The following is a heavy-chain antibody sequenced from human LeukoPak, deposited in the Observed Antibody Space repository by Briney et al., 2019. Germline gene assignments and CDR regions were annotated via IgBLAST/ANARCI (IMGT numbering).Heavy chain of an antibody. D-gene: IGHD3-9*01. CDR3: ATLTGYSSESWFDP. J-gene: IGHJ5*02. CDR2: IYTSGST. V-gene: IGHV4-61*02. CDR1: GGSISSGSYY. Sequence: SETLSLTCTVSGGSISSGSYYWSWIRQPAGKGLEWIGRIYTSGSTNYNPSLKSRVTISVDTSKNQFPLKLSTVTAADTAVYYCATLTGYSSESWFDPWGQGILVTVSS.